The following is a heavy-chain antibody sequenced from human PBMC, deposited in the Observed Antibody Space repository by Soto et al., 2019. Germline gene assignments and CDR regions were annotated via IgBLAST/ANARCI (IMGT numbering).Heavy chain of an antibody. D-gene: IGHD5-12*01. J-gene: IGHJ6*02. Sequence: EVQLVESGGGLVQPGGSLRLSCAASGFTFSSYWMHWVRQAPGKGLVWVSRINSYGSSTSYADSVRGRFTNSRDNAKNTLYLQMNSRSAEDTAVYYCAREGGGMVATFPTYGMDVWGQGTTVTVSS. CDR3: AREGGGMVATFPTYGMDV. CDR2: INSYGSST. V-gene: IGHV3-74*01. CDR1: GFTFSSYW.